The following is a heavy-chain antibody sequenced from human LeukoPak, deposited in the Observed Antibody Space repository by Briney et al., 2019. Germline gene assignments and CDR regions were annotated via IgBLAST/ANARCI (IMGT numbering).Heavy chain of an antibody. Sequence: GGSLRLSCAASGFTFSNAWMSWARQAPGKGLEWVGRIKSKTDGGTTDYAAPVKGRFTISRDDSKNTLYLQMNSLKTEDTAVYYCTTDQPQWEPGVYYYYYGMDVWGQGTTVTVSS. D-gene: IGHD1-26*01. CDR1: GFTFSNAW. V-gene: IGHV3-15*01. CDR3: TTDQPQWEPGVYYYYYGMDV. J-gene: IGHJ6*02. CDR2: IKSKTDGGTT.